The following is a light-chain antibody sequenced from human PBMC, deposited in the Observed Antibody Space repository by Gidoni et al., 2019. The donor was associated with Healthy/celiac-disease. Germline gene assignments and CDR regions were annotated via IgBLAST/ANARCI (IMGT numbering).Light chain of an antibody. J-gene: IGLJ2*01. CDR3: DSTDSSGNPA. CDR1: ALPKKY. V-gene: IGLV3-10*03. CDR2: EDS. Sequence: SYELPQPPSVSVSPGQTARITCSGDALPKKYAYWYQQKSGQAPVLVIYEDSKRPSGIPARFSGSSSGTMATLTISGAQVEEEDDYYCDSTDSSGNPAFGGGTKLTVL.